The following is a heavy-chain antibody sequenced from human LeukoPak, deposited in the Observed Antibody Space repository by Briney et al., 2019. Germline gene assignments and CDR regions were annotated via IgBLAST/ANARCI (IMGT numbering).Heavy chain of an antibody. Sequence: ASVKVSCKASGYTFTSYGISWVRQAPGQGLEWMGWISAYNGNTHYAQKLQGRVTMTTDTSTSTAYMELRSLRSDDTAVYYCARTTSAYGDYGGTFDYWGQGTLVTVSS. CDR2: ISAYNGNT. CDR1: GYTFTSYG. CDR3: ARTTSAYGDYGGTFDY. J-gene: IGHJ4*02. D-gene: IGHD4-23*01. V-gene: IGHV1-18*01.